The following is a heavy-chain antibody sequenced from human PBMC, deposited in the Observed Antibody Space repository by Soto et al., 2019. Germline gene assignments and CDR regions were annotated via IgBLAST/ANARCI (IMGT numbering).Heavy chain of an antibody. V-gene: IGHV3-49*05. CDR3: TRDRRSPVYGDGGDYYYGMDV. CDR1: GFTFGDYA. J-gene: IGHJ6*02. D-gene: IGHD4-17*01. CDR2: IRSKAYGGTT. Sequence: KSGGSLRLSCTASGFTFGDYAMSWFRQAPGKGLEWVGFIRSKAYGGTTEYAASVKGRFTISRDDSKSIGYLQMNSLKPEDTAVYYCTRDRRSPVYGDGGDYYYGMDVWGQGTTVTVPS.